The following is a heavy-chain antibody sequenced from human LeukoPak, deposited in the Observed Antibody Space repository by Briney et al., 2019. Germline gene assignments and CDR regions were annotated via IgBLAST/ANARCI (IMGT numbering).Heavy chain of an antibody. J-gene: IGHJ3*02. CDR2: IYHSGST. CDR3: ARDEPIAGRWGIAAAFDI. Sequence: PSETLSLTCTVSGASISSSNYYWDWIRQPPGKGLEWIGSIYHSGSTYYNPSLKGRVTISVDTSKNQFSLKLSSVTAADTAVYYCARDEPIAGRWGIAAAFDIWGQGTMVTVSS. CDR1: GASISSSNYY. D-gene: IGHD3-10*01. V-gene: IGHV4-39*07.